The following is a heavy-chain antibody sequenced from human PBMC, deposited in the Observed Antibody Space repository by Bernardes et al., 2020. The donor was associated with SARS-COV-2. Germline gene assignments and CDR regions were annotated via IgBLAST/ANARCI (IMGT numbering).Heavy chain of an antibody. CDR2: ISAYNGNT. D-gene: IGHD3-3*01. Sequence: ASVKVSCKASGYTFTSYGISWVRQAPGQGLEWMGWISAYNGNTNYAQKLQGRVTMTTDTSTSTAYMELRSLRSDDTAVYYCARDFTGYYDFWNGYYYGMDVWGQGTTVTVSS. CDR1: GYTFTSYG. V-gene: IGHV1-18*04. CDR3: ARDFTGYYDFWNGYYYGMDV. J-gene: IGHJ6*02.